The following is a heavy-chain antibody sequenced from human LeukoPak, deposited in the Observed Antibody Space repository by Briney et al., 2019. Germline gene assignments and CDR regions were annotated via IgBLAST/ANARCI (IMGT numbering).Heavy chain of an antibody. Sequence: SVKVSCKASGGTFSSYAISWVRQAPGQGLEWMGGIIPIFGTANYAQKFQGRVTITADESTSTAYMELSSLRSEDTAVYYCARGILEQWLGRPVYGMDVWGQGTTVTVSS. CDR1: GGTFSSYA. CDR2: IIPIFGTA. D-gene: IGHD6-19*01. CDR3: ARGILEQWLGRPVYGMDV. J-gene: IGHJ6*02. V-gene: IGHV1-69*01.